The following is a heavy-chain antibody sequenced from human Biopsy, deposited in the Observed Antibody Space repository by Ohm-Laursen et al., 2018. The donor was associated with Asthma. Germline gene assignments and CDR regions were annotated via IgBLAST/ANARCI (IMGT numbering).Heavy chain of an antibody. Sequence: SSVKVSCKTSGYTFNSAGITWVRQTPGQGLEWMGWISVYNGNTKVAQKLQDRVTMITDTSTSTACMELRSLRSDDTAVYFCARAVDYSHYYGIDVWGQGTTVTVS. CDR2: ISVYNGNT. CDR3: ARAVDYSHYYGIDV. V-gene: IGHV1-18*01. D-gene: IGHD3-10*01. J-gene: IGHJ6*02. CDR1: GYTFNSAG.